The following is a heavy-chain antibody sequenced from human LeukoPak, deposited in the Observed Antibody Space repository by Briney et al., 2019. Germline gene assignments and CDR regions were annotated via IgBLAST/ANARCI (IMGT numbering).Heavy chain of an antibody. CDR2: IIPIFGTA. Sequence: SVKVSCKASGGTFSSYAISWVRQAPGQGLEWMGGIIPIFGTANYAQKFQGRVTITADKSTSTAYMELSSLRSEDTAVYYCARASGETTVTTYYYYYMDVWGKGTTVTVSS. D-gene: IGHD4-17*01. V-gene: IGHV1-69*06. CDR3: ARASGETTVTTYYYYYMDV. CDR1: GGTFSSYA. J-gene: IGHJ6*03.